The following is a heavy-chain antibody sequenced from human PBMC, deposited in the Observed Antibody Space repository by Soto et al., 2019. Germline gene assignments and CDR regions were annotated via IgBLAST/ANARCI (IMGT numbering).Heavy chain of an antibody. CDR2: VNEDGSEG. Sequence: EVQLVESGGGLVQPGGSLRLSCAASGFTFSSYYMSWVRQAQGKGLEWVANVNEDGSEGYYVDSVKGRFTVSRDNAEHSLYLQMNSLRAEDTAVYYCAKWGGAGSDSWGQGTLVTVCS. CDR3: AKWGGAGSDS. V-gene: IGHV3-7*01. J-gene: IGHJ4*02. CDR1: GFTFSSYY. D-gene: IGHD1-26*01.